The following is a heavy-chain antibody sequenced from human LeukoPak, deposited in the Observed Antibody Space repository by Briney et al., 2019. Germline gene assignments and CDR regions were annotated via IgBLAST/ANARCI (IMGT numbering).Heavy chain of an antibody. Sequence: SETLSLTCTVSGGSIGKTSYYWGWIRQPPGKGLEWIGNIYYSGTTYYNPSLKSRVTISVDTSKNQFSLSLNSVTAADTAVYFCARFKQLGRSFDSWGLGSLVTVSS. D-gene: IGHD1-1*01. J-gene: IGHJ4*02. CDR3: ARFKQLGRSFDS. CDR1: GGSIGKTSYY. V-gene: IGHV4-39*07. CDR2: IYYSGTT.